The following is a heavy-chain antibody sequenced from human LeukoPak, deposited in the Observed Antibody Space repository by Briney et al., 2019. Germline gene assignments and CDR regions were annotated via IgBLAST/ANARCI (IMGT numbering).Heavy chain of an antibody. J-gene: IGHJ4*01. CDR3: VLVLGIVTTTYYFHS. CDR1: EFTFSNYW. Sequence: GGSLRLSCEASEFTFSNYWMHWVRQVPGKGLVWVSRINSDGTYTSYADSVKGRFTISRDNAKQMVYLQMNSLGAEDTAIYYCVLVLGIVTTTYYFHSWGHGTLVTVSS. CDR2: INSDGTYT. D-gene: IGHD5-12*01. V-gene: IGHV3-74*01.